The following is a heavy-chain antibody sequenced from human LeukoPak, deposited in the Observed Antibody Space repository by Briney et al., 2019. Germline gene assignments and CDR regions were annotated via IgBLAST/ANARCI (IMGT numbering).Heavy chain of an antibody. J-gene: IGHJ4*02. CDR1: GGTFSSYA. CDR3: ATVKQDNYYDSSGYFDY. CDR2: IIPIFGTA. D-gene: IGHD3-22*01. Sequence: ASVKVSCKASGGTFSSYAISWVRQAPGQGLEWMGGIIPIFGTANYAQKFQGRVTITADESTSTAYMELSSLRSEDTAVYYCATVKQDNYYDSSGYFDYWGQGTLVTVSS. V-gene: IGHV1-69*01.